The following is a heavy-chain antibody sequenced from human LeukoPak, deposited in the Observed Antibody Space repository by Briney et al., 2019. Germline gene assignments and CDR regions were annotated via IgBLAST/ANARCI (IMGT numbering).Heavy chain of an antibody. CDR2: IYPGDSDT. J-gene: IGHJ4*02. D-gene: IGHD6-19*01. V-gene: IGHV5-51*01. Sequence: GESLKISCKGSGYSFTTYWIGWVRRMPGKGLEWMGIIYPGDSDTRYSPSFQGQVIISADKSISTAYVQWSSLKASDTAMYYCARQSVTVAGPPFDYWGQGTLVTVSS. CDR1: GYSFTTYW. CDR3: ARQSVTVAGPPFDY.